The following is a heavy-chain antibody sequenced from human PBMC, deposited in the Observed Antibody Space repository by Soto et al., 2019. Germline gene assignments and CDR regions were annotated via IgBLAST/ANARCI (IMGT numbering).Heavy chain of an antibody. Sequence: QVTLKESGPVLVKPTGTLTLRCTVSGLSITDSEMGVSWIRQPPGQPLEWLAHIDSSGEKSYRTFLKSRLAISKGTSKSRIVLTMTNMDPADTATYYCARRHLAVAVSPWFDPWGQGIPVTVSS. V-gene: IGHV2-26*01. D-gene: IGHD6-19*01. CDR2: IDSSGEK. CDR3: ARRHLAVAVSPWFDP. CDR1: GLSITDSEMG. J-gene: IGHJ5*02.